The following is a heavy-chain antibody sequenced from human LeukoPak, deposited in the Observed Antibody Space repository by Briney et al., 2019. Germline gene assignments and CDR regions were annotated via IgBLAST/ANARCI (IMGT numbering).Heavy chain of an antibody. CDR1: GGSISSGGYY. CDR2: IYYSGST. D-gene: IGHD4-17*01. Sequence: PSQTLSLTCTVSGGSISSGGYYWSWIRQHPGKGLEWIGYIYYSGSTYYNPSLKSRVTISVNTSKNQFSLNLSSVTAADTAVYYCARAPTGYWFDPWGQGTLVTVSS. J-gene: IGHJ5*02. CDR3: ARAPTGYWFDP. V-gene: IGHV4-31*03.